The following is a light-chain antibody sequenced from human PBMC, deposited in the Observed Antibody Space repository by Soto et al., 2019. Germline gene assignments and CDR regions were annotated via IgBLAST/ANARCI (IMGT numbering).Light chain of an antibody. CDR2: GAS. J-gene: IGKJ1*01. V-gene: IGKV3-15*01. CDR3: QQYNIWPRT. Sequence: EXVMTQSPATLSVSHGERATLSCRASQSVSSNLAWYQHKPGQAPRLLIHGASTRATGVPARFSGSGSGTEFTLTISSLQSEDFAVYYCQQYNIWPRTFGQGTKVDIK. CDR1: QSVSSN.